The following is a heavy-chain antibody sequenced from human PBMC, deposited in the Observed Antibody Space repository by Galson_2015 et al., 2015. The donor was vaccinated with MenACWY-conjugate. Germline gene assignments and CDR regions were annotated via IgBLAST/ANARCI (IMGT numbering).Heavy chain of an antibody. J-gene: IGHJ6*02. CDR2: ISPGDSNT. D-gene: IGHD1-26*01. Sequence: QSGAEVKKPGESLKISCKGSGYSFSTYWIAWVRQLPGKGLEWMGLISPGDSNTRYSPAFHGQVTISADKSISTAYLQVHSLQASDTAMYCCARHPPGGRGMDVWGQGTTVTVSS. V-gene: IGHV5-51*01. CDR1: GYSFSTYW. CDR3: ARHPPGGRGMDV.